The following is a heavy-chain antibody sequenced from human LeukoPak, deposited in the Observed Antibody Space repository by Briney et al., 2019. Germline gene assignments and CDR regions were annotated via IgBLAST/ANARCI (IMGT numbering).Heavy chain of an antibody. CDR2: IYTSGST. CDR1: GGSISSCY. J-gene: IGHJ6*04. Sequence: PSETLSLTCTVSGGSISSCYWSWIRQPAGKGLEWIGRIYTSGSTNYNPSLKSRVTMSVDTSKNQFSLKLSSVTAADTAVYYCARTNGVTPNAGGYYYGMDVWGKGTTVTVSS. CDR3: ARTNGVTPNAGGYYYGMDV. V-gene: IGHV4-4*07. D-gene: IGHD7-27*01.